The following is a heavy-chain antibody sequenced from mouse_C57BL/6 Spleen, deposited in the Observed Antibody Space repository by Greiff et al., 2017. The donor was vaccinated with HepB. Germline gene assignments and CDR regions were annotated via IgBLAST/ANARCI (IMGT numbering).Heavy chain of an antibody. CDR2: INPSSGYT. CDR3: ARSGEIWGYFDV. J-gene: IGHJ1*03. Sequence: VQLQQSGAELAKPGASVKLSCKASGYTFTSYWMHWVKQRPGQGLEWIGYINPSSGYTKYNQKFKDKAKLTADKSSSTAYMQLSSLTYEDSAVYYCARSGEIWGYFDVWGTGTTVTVSS. D-gene: IGHD4-1*01. CDR1: GYTFTSYW. V-gene: IGHV1-7*01.